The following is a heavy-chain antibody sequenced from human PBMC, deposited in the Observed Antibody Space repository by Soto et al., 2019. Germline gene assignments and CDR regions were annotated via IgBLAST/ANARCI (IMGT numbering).Heavy chain of an antibody. CDR1: GFTFSAYA. V-gene: IGHV3-23*01. J-gene: IGHJ4*02. CDR2: ISGSGGDT. D-gene: IGHD1-26*01. Sequence: EVQLLGSGGGLVQRGGSLRLSCAASGFTFSAYAMSWVRQAPGKGLEWVSTISGSGGDTYYADSVKGRFSISRDNSKTTLSLQMNSLRAEDTAVYYCAKEAWASGPFDYWGQVTLVTVSS. CDR3: AKEAWASGPFDY.